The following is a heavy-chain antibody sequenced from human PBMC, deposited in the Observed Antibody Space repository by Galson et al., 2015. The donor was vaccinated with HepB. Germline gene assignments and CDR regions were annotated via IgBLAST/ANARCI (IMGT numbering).Heavy chain of an antibody. V-gene: IGHV3-53*01. CDR2: IYSDGST. D-gene: IGHD2-15*01. Sequence: SLRLSCAASGFTVSSNYMSWVRQAPGKGLEWVSIIYSDGSTYYVDSVKGRFTISRDNSKNTLYLQINSLKAEDTAVYYCARVLFIDCSDGSCASHSYYYGMDVWGQGTTVTVSS. J-gene: IGHJ6*02. CDR1: GFTVSSNY. CDR3: ARVLFIDCSDGSCASHSYYYGMDV.